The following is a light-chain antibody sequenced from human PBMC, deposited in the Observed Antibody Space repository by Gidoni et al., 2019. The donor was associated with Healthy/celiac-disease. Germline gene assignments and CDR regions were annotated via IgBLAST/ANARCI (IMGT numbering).Light chain of an antibody. V-gene: IGKV3-11*01. Sequence: EIVLTQSPAPLSLSPGERATLSCRASQSVSSYLAWYQQKPGQAPRLLIYDASNRATGIPARFSGSGSGTDFTLTISSLEPEDFAVYYCQQSSNWPRNFGGGTKVEIK. CDR1: QSVSSY. CDR3: QQSSNWPRN. CDR2: DAS. J-gene: IGKJ4*01.